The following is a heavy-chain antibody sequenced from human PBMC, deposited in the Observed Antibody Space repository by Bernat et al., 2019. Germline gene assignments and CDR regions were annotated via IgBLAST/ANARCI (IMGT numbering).Heavy chain of an antibody. V-gene: IGHV3-53*02. CDR3: ARDRPYGDSTAGAFDI. CDR1: GFTVSTNY. D-gene: IGHD4-17*01. CDR2: IYSGGDT. J-gene: IGHJ3*02. Sequence: EVQLVETGGGFIQPGGSLRLSCAASGFTVSTNYMTWVRQAPGKGLEWVSVIYSGGDTYYADSVKGRFTISRDNAKNSLYLEMNSLRADDTAMYYCARDRPYGDSTAGAFDIWGQGTMVTVSS.